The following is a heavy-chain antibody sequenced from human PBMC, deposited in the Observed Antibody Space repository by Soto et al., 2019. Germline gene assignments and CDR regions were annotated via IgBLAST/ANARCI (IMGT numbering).Heavy chain of an antibody. CDR1: GETLNSNP. J-gene: IGHJ4*02. CDR3: ARKSGRDCHSGGGCFSLDV. Sequence: QVQLVQSGAEVKKPGSSLKVSCKVFGETLNSNPIGWVRQAPGQRLEWVGEIVPLSDRTNYAQELQGRVTVTADGSTSTVYMELSNLKSDDTAVYYCARKSGRDCHSGGGCFSLDVWGQGSLITVSS. D-gene: IGHD2-15*01. V-gene: IGHV1-69*01. CDR2: IVPLSDRT.